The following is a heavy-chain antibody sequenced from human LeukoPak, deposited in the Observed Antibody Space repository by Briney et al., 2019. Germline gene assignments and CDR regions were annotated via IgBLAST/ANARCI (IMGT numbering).Heavy chain of an antibody. D-gene: IGHD1-1*01. CDR1: EFTFTTYG. Sequence: GRSLRLSCAASEFTFTTYGMHCVRQAPGKGLEWVAFIYYDGSNIYYADYVKGRFTIARDISKNTLYLQMDSLRAEDTAIYYCARDWKTNSFDYWGQGTLVTVSS. V-gene: IGHV3-33*01. J-gene: IGHJ4*02. CDR2: IYYDGSNI. CDR3: ARDWKTNSFDY.